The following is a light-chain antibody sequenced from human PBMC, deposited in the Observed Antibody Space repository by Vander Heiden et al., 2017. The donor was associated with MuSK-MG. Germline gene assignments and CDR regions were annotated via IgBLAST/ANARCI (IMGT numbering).Light chain of an antibody. CDR1: QSISSY. CDR3: QQSYSTHS. J-gene: IGKJ3*01. V-gene: IGKV1-39*01. CDR2: AAS. Sequence: DIQMTQSPFSLSASVGDRVTITCRASQSISSYLNWYQQKPGKAPKLLIYAASKLQGGVPSRFSGSGSGTDFTLTISRLQREDFANYYWQQSYSTHSLGHGTKVDFK.